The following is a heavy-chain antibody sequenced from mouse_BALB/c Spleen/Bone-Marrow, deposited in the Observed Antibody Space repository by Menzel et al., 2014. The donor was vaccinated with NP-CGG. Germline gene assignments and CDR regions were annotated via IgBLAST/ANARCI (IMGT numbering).Heavy chain of an antibody. CDR2: ISSGSSTI. D-gene: IGHD2-10*02. CDR1: GFTFSSFG. J-gene: IGHJ2*01. CDR3: ARGKYGYDY. V-gene: IGHV5-17*02. Sequence: EVQGVESGGGLVQPGGSWKLSCAASGFTFSSFGVHWVRQAPEKGLEWVAYISSGSSTIYYADTVKGRLTISRDNPKNTLFLQMTSLRSEDTAMYYCARGKYGYDYWGQGTTLTVSS.